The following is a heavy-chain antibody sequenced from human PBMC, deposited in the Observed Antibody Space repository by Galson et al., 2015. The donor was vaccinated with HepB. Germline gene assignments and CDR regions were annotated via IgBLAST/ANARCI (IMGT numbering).Heavy chain of an antibody. Sequence: SLRLSCAASGFTFSSYAMSWVRQAPGKGLEWVSAISGSGDSTYYADSVKGRFTISRDHSNNTLYLQMNSLRAEDTAVYYCAKNRALFYYYYGMDVWGQGTTVTVSS. CDR3: AKNRALFYYYYGMDV. CDR1: GFTFSSYA. CDR2: ISGSGDST. V-gene: IGHV3-23*01. J-gene: IGHJ6*02. D-gene: IGHD2/OR15-2a*01.